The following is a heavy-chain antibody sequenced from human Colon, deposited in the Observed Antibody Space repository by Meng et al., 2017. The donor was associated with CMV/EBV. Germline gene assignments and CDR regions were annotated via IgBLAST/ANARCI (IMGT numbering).Heavy chain of an antibody. D-gene: IGHD1-26*01. Sequence: VQLVGAGGGLVQPGGSLRLSCAASGFTFSTYWLHWVRQGPGKGPVWLSRISGDGGMTSYADSVKGRFTISRDNAKNTLYLQMNSLRVEDTAVYYCARGVGESLGWEMGYWGQGTLVTVSS. V-gene: IGHV3-74*01. CDR2: ISGDGGMT. CDR1: GFTFSTYW. J-gene: IGHJ4*02. CDR3: ARGVGESLGWEMGY.